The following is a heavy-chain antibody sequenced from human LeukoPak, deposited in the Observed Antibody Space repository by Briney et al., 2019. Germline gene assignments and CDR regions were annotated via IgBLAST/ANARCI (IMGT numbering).Heavy chain of an antibody. CDR2: IYYSGST. J-gene: IGHJ4*02. D-gene: IGHD3-22*01. CDR1: GGSISSYY. V-gene: IGHV4-59*01. Sequence: SETLSLTCTVSGGSISSYYWSWIRQPPGKGLEWIGYIYYSGSTNYNPSLKSRVTISVDTSKNQFSLKLSSVTAADTAVYYCARARSSGYYYLEYFDCWGQGTLVTVSS. CDR3: ARARSSGYYYLEYFDC.